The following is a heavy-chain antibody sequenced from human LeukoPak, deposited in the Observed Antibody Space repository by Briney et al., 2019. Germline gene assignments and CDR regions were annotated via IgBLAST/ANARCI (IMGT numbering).Heavy chain of an antibody. V-gene: IGHV3-33*01. Sequence: GGSLRLSCAASGFTFSSYDMHWVRQAPGKGLEWVAVIWYDGSNKYYADSVKGRFTISRDNSKNTLYLQMNSLRAEDTAVYYCAREGAYCSSTSCYFDYWGQGTLVTVSS. CDR2: IWYDGSNK. CDR3: AREGAYCSSTSCYFDY. J-gene: IGHJ4*02. CDR1: GFTFSSYD. D-gene: IGHD2-2*01.